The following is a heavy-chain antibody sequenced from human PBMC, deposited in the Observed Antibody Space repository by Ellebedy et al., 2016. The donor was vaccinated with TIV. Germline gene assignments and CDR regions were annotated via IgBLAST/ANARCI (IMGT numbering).Heavy chain of an antibody. D-gene: IGHD1-14*01. Sequence: GGSLRLSXAASGFDFSNHHMLWARQAPGKGLDWVAVIWYDGSIKFYGDSVKGRFTISRDNSKNMLYLQMNSLRAEDTAVYYCVRGEPIADYWGQGILVTVSS. CDR1: GFDFSNHH. CDR2: IWYDGSIK. V-gene: IGHV3-33*08. CDR3: VRGEPIADY. J-gene: IGHJ4*02.